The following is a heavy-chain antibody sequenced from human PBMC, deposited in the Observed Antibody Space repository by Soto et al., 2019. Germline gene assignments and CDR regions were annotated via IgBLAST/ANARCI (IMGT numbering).Heavy chain of an antibody. D-gene: IGHD3-16*01. CDR1: GFTFSNYA. CDR2: ISGSGGRS. CDR3: AKAYFVWSSEQPYYFDY. J-gene: IGHJ4*02. V-gene: IGHV3-23*01. Sequence: EVRLLDSGGGLVQPGGSLRLSCAASGFTFSNYAMTWVRQGPGKGLEWVSGISGSGGRSYYADSVKGRFTISRDNSKSTLYLQMHSLRAEDTAVYYCAKAYFVWSSEQPYYFDYWGQGNLVTVAS.